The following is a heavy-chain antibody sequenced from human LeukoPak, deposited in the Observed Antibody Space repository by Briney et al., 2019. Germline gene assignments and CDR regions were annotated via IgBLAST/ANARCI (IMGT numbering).Heavy chain of an antibody. D-gene: IGHD6-13*01. CDR3: ARDPVAAGNPRDYYYMDV. CDR2: ISYDASNK. CDR1: GFTFSSYA. Sequence: PGGSLRLSCAASGFTFSSYAMHWVRQAPGRGLEWVAVISYDASNKYHADSVKGRFTISRYNSKNTLYLHMNRLRAEDTAVYYCARDPVAAGNPRDYYYMDVWAKEPRSPSP. J-gene: IGHJ6*03. V-gene: IGHV3-30*04.